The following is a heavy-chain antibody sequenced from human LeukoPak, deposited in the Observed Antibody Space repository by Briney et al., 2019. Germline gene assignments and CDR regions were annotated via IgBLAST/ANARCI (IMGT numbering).Heavy chain of an antibody. CDR2: ISYDGTKK. J-gene: IGHJ4*02. Sequence: GGSLRLSCAASGFTFSSYSMNWVRQAPGKGLEWVAGISYDGTKKYFADSVRGRFTVSRDNSENTLYLHMNSLRPEDTAVYYCAREAFSSAWYFDYWGQGTLVTVSS. CDR3: AREAFSSAWYFDY. V-gene: IGHV3-30*03. CDR1: GFTFSSYS. D-gene: IGHD6-25*01.